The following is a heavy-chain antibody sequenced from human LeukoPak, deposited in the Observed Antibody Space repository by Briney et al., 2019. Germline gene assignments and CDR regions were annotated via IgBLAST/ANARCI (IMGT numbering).Heavy chain of an antibody. CDR3: ATTPYFDFWSGYYPVH. CDR1: GYRVSESS. D-gene: IGHD3-3*01. Sequence: GASVKVSCKVSGYRVSESSMHCVRQAPGKGLEWRGGLDPDDRKTIYAQKFQGRVTMTEDTSTDTAYMELSSLRSEDTAVYFCATTPYFDFWSGYYPVHWGQGTLVTVSS. J-gene: IGHJ4*02. V-gene: IGHV1-24*01. CDR2: LDPDDRKT.